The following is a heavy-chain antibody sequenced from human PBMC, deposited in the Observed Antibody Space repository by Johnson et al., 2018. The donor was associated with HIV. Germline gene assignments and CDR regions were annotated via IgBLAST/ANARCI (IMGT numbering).Heavy chain of an antibody. CDR3: SNGGLRPPQDRKAFDI. CDR1: GFAFSNYA. CDR2: ISYAGSNK. V-gene: IGHV3-30*04. D-gene: IGHD1-14*01. J-gene: IGHJ3*02. Sequence: VQLVESGGGVVQPGGSRRLSCAASGFAFSNYAMHWVRQAPGKGLEWVAVISYAGSNKYFADSVQGRFTISRDNSKNTLYLQMTSLRVEDTAVYYCSNGGLRPPQDRKAFDIWGQGTMVTVSS.